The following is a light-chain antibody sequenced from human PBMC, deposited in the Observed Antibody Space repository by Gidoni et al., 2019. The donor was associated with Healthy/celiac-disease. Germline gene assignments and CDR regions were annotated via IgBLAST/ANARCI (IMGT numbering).Light chain of an antibody. CDR3: QQYNSYSS. CDR1: QSISSW. J-gene: IGKJ2*01. Sequence: DIQIPQSPSTLSASVGDRVTITCRASQSISSWLAWYQQKPGKAPKLLIYKASSLESGVPSRFSGSGSGTEFTLTISSLQPDDFATYYCQQYNSYSSFGHXTKLEIK. CDR2: KAS. V-gene: IGKV1-5*03.